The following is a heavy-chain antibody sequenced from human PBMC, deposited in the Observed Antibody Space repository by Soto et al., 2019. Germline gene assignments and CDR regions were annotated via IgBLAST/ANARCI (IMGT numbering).Heavy chain of an antibody. CDR3: AKDVATVVVVAAPPAYFDY. Sequence: PGGSLRLSCAASGFTFSSYAMSWVRQAPGKGLEWVSAISGSGGSTYYADSVKGRFTISRDNSKNTLYLQMNSLRAEDTAVYYCAKDVATVVVVAAPPAYFDYWGQGTLVTVSS. CDR2: ISGSGGST. CDR1: GFTFSSYA. V-gene: IGHV3-23*01. J-gene: IGHJ4*02. D-gene: IGHD2-15*01.